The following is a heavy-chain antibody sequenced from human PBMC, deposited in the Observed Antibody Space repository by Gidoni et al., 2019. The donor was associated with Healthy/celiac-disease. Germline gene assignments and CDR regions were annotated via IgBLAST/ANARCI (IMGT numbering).Heavy chain of an antibody. CDR3: ARDLCSSTSCYILDF. CDR1: GVTFSSYG. V-gene: IGHV3-33*01. J-gene: IGHJ4*02. CDR2: ILYDGSNK. D-gene: IGHD2-2*02. Sequence: QVQLVVSGGGVVQPGRSLRLSCAASGVTFSSYGMHWVRQGPGQGLGLVAVILYDGSNKFYADSVKGRFTISRDYSKNTLYLQMNRLRAEDTALYYCARDLCSSTSCYILDFWGQGTLVTVSS.